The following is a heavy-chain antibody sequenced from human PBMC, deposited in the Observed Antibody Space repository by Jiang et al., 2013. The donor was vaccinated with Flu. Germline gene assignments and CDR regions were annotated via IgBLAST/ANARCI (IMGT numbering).Heavy chain of an antibody. V-gene: IGHV3-11*01. CDR1: GFTFADYY. Sequence: VQLVESGGGLVKPGGSLRLSCAASGFTFADYYMTWIRQAPGKGLEWVSSISSNANTVYHADSVKGRFTISRDNAKNSLSLQMNSLRAEDTAIYYCAKDAAATITDHYYNYGMDVWGQGTTVTVSS. CDR3: AKDAAATITDHYYNYGMDV. D-gene: IGHD5-12*01. CDR2: ISSNANTV. J-gene: IGHJ6*02.